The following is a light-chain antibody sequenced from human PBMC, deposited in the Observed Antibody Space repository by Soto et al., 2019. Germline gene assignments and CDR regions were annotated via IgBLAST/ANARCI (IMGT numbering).Light chain of an antibody. V-gene: IGKV1-39*01. CDR2: GAS. Sequence: DIQMTQSPSSLSASVGDRVTITCRASQTITTYFNWYQQKPGKAPKLLIYGASSLQSGVPSRFTGSGSGTDFILTISSLQPEDSATYHCQQSHSTPWTFGQGTKVEIK. CDR3: QQSHSTPWT. CDR1: QTITTY. J-gene: IGKJ1*01.